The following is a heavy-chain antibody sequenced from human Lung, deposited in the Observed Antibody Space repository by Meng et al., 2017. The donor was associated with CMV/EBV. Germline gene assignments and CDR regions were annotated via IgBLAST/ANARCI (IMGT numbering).Heavy chain of an antibody. CDR2: INVYSGGT. CDR1: GYTFTDYY. J-gene: IGHJ4*02. V-gene: IGHV1-2*02. CDR3: ARVYCGGDCSFDY. D-gene: IGHD2-21*01. Sequence: SVKVSXKASGYTFTDYYLHWVRQAPGQGLEWMAWINVYSGGTNSAQKFQGRVALTRDTSIRTAYMELSSLRSDDTAVYYCARVYCGGDCSFDYWGQGMLVTVSS.